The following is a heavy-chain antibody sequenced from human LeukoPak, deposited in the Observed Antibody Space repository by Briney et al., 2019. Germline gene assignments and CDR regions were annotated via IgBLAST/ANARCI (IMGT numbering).Heavy chain of an antibody. D-gene: IGHD4-17*01. Sequence: SETLSLTCTVSGGSISSYYWSWIRQPPGKGLEWIGYIYYSGSTNYNPSLKSRVTISVDTSKNQFPLKLSSVTAADTAVYYCARHSDYGDYASQFDYWGQGTLVTVSS. CDR3: ARHSDYGDYASQFDY. CDR2: IYYSGST. V-gene: IGHV4-59*08. CDR1: GGSISSYY. J-gene: IGHJ4*02.